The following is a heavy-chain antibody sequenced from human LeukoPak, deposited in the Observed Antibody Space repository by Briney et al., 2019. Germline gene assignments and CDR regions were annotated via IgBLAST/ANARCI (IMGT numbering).Heavy chain of an antibody. CDR2: IQTDGSST. J-gene: IGHJ6*04. Sequence: KSGGSLRLSCAASGFTFSSYWMHWVRQAPGKGLVWVSRIQTDGSSTNYADSVKGRFTISRDDAKNTLYLQMNSLRAEDTAVYYCAELGITMIGGVWGKGTTVTISS. CDR1: GFTFSSYW. CDR3: AELGITMIGGV. V-gene: IGHV3-74*01. D-gene: IGHD3-10*02.